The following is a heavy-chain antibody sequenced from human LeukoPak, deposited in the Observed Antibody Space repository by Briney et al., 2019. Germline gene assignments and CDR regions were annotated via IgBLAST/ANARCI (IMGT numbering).Heavy chain of an antibody. CDR2: IDLSGSTL. Sequence: GGSLRLSCAASGFTFSDYTMNWVRQAPGKGLEWVSYIDLSGSTLYYVDSVKGRFTISRDNAKNSLYPQMNSLRAEDTAVYYCARGPPLFDPWGQGTLVTVSS. J-gene: IGHJ5*02. CDR3: ARGPPLFDP. CDR1: GFTFSDYT. V-gene: IGHV3-48*04.